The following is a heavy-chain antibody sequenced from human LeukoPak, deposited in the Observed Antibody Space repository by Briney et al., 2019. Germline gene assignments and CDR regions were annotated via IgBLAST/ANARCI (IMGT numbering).Heavy chain of an antibody. CDR2: ISGSDGST. D-gene: IGHD3-3*01. CDR3: AKVPAPTIFGVVISWFDP. J-gene: IGHJ5*02. Sequence: GGSLRLSCAASGFTFSSYAMSWVRQAPGKGLEWVSAISGSDGSTYYADSVKGRFTISRDNSKNTLYPQMNSLRAEDTAVYYCAKVPAPTIFGVVISWFDPWGQGTLVTVSS. V-gene: IGHV3-23*01. CDR1: GFTFSSYA.